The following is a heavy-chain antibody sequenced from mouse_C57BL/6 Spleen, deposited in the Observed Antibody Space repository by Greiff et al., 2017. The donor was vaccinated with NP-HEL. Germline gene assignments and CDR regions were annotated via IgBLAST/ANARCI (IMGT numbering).Heavy chain of an antibody. CDR3: ARDRQLGYFDY. V-gene: IGHV5-16*01. D-gene: IGHD4-1*02. CDR2: INYDGSST. CDR1: GFTFSDYY. Sequence: EVMLVESEGGLVQPGSSMKLSCTASGFTFSDYYMAWVRPVPEKGLEWVANINYDGSSTYYLDSLKSRFIISRDNAKNILYLQMSSLKSEDTATYYCARDRQLGYFDYWGQGTTLTVSS. J-gene: IGHJ2*01.